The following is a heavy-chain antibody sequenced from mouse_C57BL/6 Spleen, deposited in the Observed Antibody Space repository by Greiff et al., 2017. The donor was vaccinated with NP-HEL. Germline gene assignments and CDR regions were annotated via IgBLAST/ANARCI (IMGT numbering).Heavy chain of an antibody. D-gene: IGHD3-3*01. CDR3: ASELGWGQGGYAMDD. V-gene: IGHV5-4*03. CDR2: ISDGGSYT. CDR1: GFTFSSYA. J-gene: IGHJ4*01. Sequence: EVKLMESGGGLVKPGGSLKLSCAASGFTFSSYAMSWVRQTPEKRLEWVATISDGGSYTYYPDNVKGRFTISRDNAKNTLYLQMSRLKSEDTAMYYCASELGWGQGGYAMDDWGQGTSVTVAS.